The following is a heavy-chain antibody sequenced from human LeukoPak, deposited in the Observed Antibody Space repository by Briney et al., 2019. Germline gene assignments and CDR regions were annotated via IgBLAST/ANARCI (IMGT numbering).Heavy chain of an antibody. J-gene: IGHJ5*02. Sequence: GASVKVSCKAFGDTFSSYAISWVRQAPGQGLEWMGGIIPIFGTANYAQKFQGRVTITTDESTSTAYMELSSLRSEDTAVYYCARAGGAARVPMRGNWFDPWGQGTLVTVSS. CDR3: ARAGGAARVPMRGNWFDP. CDR1: GDTFSSYA. D-gene: IGHD6-6*01. V-gene: IGHV1-69*05. CDR2: IIPIFGTA.